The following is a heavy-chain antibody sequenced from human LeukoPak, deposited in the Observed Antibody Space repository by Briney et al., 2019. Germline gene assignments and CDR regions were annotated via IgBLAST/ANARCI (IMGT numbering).Heavy chain of an antibody. J-gene: IGHJ4*02. D-gene: IGHD6-13*01. V-gene: IGHV1-2*06. CDR2: INPNSGGT. CDR1: GYTFTGYY. Sequence: ASVKVSCKASGYTFTGYYMHWVRQAPEQGLEWMGRINPNSGGTNYAQKFQGRVTMTRDTSISTAYMELSRLRSDDTAVYYCAGSAAAGQFDYWGQGTLVTVSS. CDR3: AGSAAAGQFDY.